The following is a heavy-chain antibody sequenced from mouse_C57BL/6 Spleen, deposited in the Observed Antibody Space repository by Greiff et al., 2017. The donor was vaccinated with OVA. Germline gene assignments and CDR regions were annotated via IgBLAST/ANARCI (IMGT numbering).Heavy chain of an antibody. CDR3: ARNYAYYSNYDYFDY. J-gene: IGHJ2*01. CDR2: IWSGGST. D-gene: IGHD2-5*01. CDR1: GFSLTSYG. V-gene: IGHV2-2*01. Sequence: VQGVESGPGLVQPSQSLSITCTVSGFSLTSYGVHWVCQSPGKGLEWLGVIWSGGSTDYNAAFISRLSISKDNSKSQVFFKMNSLQADDTAIYYCARNYAYYSNYDYFDYWGQGTTLTVSS.